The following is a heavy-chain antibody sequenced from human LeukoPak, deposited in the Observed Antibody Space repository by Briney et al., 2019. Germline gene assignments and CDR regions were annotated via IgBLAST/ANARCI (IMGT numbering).Heavy chain of an antibody. CDR2: INHSGST. CDR1: GGSFSGYY. J-gene: IGHJ4*02. CDR3: ARIEMATIL. V-gene: IGHV4-34*01. D-gene: IGHD5-24*01. Sequence: KTLETLSLTCAVYGGSFSGYYWSWIRQPPGKGLEWIGEINHSGSTNYNPSLKSRVTISVDTSKNQFSLKLSSVTAADTAVYYCARIEMATILWGQGTLVTVSS.